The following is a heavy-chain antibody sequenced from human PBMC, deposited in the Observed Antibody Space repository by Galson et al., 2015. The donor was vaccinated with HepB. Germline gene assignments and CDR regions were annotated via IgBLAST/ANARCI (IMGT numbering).Heavy chain of an antibody. J-gene: IGHJ5*02. CDR1: GFIFRHHA. D-gene: IGHD3-16*01. CDR3: VKEGAWFGGDWFDP. Sequence: SLRLSCAGSGFIFRHHAMAWIRQAPGKGLEWVSGINGRGSTRSYSDAVKGRFSISRDNSKDTVFLQMDNLRPEDTAFYYCVKEGAWFGGDWFDPWGQGALVTVS. CDR2: INGRGSTR. V-gene: IGHV3-23*01.